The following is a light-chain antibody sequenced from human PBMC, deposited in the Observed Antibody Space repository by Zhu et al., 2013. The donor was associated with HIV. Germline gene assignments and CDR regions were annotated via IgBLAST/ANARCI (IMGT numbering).Light chain of an antibody. CDR1: QPISNY. J-gene: IGKJ1*01. CDR3: QQSSSTPWT. CDR2: AAS. V-gene: IGKV1-39*01. Sequence: DIQMTQSPSSLSASVGDRVIITCRASQPISNYLNWYQQKPGKAPKLLISAASSLESGVPSRFTGSGSGTEFTLTIRSLQPEDFATYYCQQSSSTPWTFGQGTKVDIK.